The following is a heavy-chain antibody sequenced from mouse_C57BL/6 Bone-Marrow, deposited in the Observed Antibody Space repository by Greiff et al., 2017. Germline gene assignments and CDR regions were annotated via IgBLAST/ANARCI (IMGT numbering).Heavy chain of an antibody. D-gene: IGHD1-1*01. V-gene: IGHV1-81*01. CDR3: ANHRLLRLSGYFDV. Sequence: QVQLQQSGAELARPGASVKLSCKASGYTFTSYGISWVKQRTGQGLEWIGEIYPRSGNTYYNEKFKGKATLTADKSSSTAYMELRSLTSEDSAVYFCANHRLLRLSGYFDVWGTGTTVTVSS. J-gene: IGHJ1*03. CDR1: GYTFTSYG. CDR2: IYPRSGNT.